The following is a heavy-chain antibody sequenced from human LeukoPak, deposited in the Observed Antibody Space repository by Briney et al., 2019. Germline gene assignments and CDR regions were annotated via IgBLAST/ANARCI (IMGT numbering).Heavy chain of an antibody. Sequence: SETLSLTCAVYGGSFSGYYWSWIRQPPGKGLEWIGEINHSGSTNYNPSLKSRVTISVDTSKNQFSLKLSSVTAADTAVYYCARVRNEWLGKGNWFDPWGQGTLDTVSS. CDR1: GGSFSGYY. J-gene: IGHJ5*02. CDR2: INHSGST. D-gene: IGHD6-19*01. V-gene: IGHV4-34*01. CDR3: ARVRNEWLGKGNWFDP.